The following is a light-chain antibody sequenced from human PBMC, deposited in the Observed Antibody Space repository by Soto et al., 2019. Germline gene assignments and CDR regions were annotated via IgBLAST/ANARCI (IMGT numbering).Light chain of an antibody. CDR3: QQYNDNWPT. V-gene: IGKV3D-15*01. J-gene: IGKJ1*01. Sequence: EIVLTQSPGTLSLSPGERATLSFRASQSVSSNYITWYQQKPGQAPRLLIYDASNRATGIPARFSGSGSGTEFTLTISSLQSEDFAVYYCQQYNDNWPTFGQGTKVDIK. CDR2: DAS. CDR1: QSVSSN.